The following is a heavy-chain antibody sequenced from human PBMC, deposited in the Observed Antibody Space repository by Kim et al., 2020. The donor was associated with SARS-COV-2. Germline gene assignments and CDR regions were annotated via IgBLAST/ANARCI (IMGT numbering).Heavy chain of an antibody. V-gene: IGHV3-23*01. Sequence: GGSLRLSCAASGFTFSTYGMSWVRQAPGRGLEWVSGVSSGGTSTSFADSVKGRFTISRDNSNNALYLQMNSLRAEDTAIYYCAKGGGNWYFDLWGRGALVTVSS. D-gene: IGHD5-12*01. CDR2: VSSGGTST. J-gene: IGHJ2*01. CDR1: GFTFSTYG. CDR3: AKGGGNWYFDL.